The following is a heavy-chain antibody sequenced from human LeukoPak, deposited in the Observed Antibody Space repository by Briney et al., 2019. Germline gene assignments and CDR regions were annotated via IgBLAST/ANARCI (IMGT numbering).Heavy chain of an antibody. Sequence: GRFTIFRDNAKNSLYLQMNGLRAEDTAVYYCARDLQCGGDCHYDAFDIWGQGTMVTVSS. D-gene: IGHD2-21*02. J-gene: IGHJ3*02. CDR3: ARDLQCGGDCHYDAFDI. V-gene: IGHV3-11*06.